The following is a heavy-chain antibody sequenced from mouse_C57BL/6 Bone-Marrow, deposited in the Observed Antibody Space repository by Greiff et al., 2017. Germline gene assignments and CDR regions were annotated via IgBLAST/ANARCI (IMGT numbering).Heavy chain of an antibody. J-gene: IGHJ4*01. V-gene: IGHV5-9*01. CDR1: GFTFSSYT. D-gene: IGHD1-1*01. Sequence: VQLVESGGGLVKPGGSLKLSCAASGFTFSSYTMSLVRPTPEKRLEWVATISGGGGNTYYPDSVKGRFTISRDNAKNTLYLQMSSLRSEDTALYYCATLYGSPYWGQGTSVTVSS. CDR3: ATLYGSPY. CDR2: ISGGGGNT.